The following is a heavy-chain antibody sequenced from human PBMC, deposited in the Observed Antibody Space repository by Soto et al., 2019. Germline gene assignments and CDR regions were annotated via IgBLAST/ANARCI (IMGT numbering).Heavy chain of an antibody. Sequence: ASVKVSCKASGYTFTSYAMHWVRQAPGQRLEWMGWINAGNGNTKYSQKFQGRVTITRDTSASTAYMELSSLRSEDTAVYFLARSLVVLTALDYCGQGSLVPVSS. CDR1: GYTFTSYA. CDR3: ARSLVVLTALDY. J-gene: IGHJ1*01. CDR2: INAGNGNT. V-gene: IGHV1-3*01. D-gene: IGHD2-21*02.